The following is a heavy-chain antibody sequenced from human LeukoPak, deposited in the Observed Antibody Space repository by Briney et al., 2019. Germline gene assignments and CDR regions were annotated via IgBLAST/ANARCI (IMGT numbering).Heavy chain of an antibody. D-gene: IGHD1-14*01. V-gene: IGHV4-39*01. CDR1: GVSISSSNSY. Sequence: SETLSLTCTVSGVSISSSNSYWGWLRQPPGKGLEWIGSIYYSGTTYYNPSLKSRVTIPVDTSKKQFSLKLRSVTAADTAVYYCARHEWGITNAFDIWGQGTMVTVSS. CDR3: ARHEWGITNAFDI. J-gene: IGHJ3*02. CDR2: IYYSGTT.